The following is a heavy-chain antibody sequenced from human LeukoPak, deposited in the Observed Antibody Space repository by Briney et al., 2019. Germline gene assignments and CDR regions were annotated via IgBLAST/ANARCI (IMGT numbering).Heavy chain of an antibody. CDR3: ARHPYSGSYHFDY. CDR2: INPSGGST. J-gene: IGHJ4*02. CDR1: GYSFTNFY. V-gene: IGHV1-46*01. Sequence: ASVKVSCKASGYSFTNFYIHWVRQAPGQGLEWMGIINPSGGSTNYAQKFQGRVTMTRDTSISTAYMELSRLTSDDTAVYYCARHPYSGSYHFDYWGQGTLVTVSS. D-gene: IGHD1-26*01.